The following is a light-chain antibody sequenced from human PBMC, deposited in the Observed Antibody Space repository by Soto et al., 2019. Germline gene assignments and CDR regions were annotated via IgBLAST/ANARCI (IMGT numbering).Light chain of an antibody. V-gene: IGLV2-14*01. Sequence: QSALTQPASVSGSPGQSITISCTETSSDVGGYDYVSWYQHHPGKVPKLIIYEVSKRPSGVSHRFSGSKSGNTASLTISGLQTEDEADYYCSSYTTTSALVFGGGTKLTVL. CDR2: EVS. J-gene: IGLJ2*01. CDR1: SSDVGGYDY. CDR3: SSYTTTSALV.